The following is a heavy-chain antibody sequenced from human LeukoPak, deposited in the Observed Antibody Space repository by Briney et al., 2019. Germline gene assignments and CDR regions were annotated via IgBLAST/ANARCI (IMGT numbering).Heavy chain of an antibody. CDR1: GFTFGNYW. D-gene: IGHD3-9*01. Sequence: GGSLRLSCAASGFTFGNYWMHWVRQAPGKGLVWVSRINTDESSTNYADSVKGRFTISRDNAKKTLYLQMNSLTAKDTAVYYCARGQTYYDGSTGYHYYAFDMWGQGTMVTVSS. J-gene: IGHJ3*02. V-gene: IGHV3-74*01. CDR2: INTDESST. CDR3: ARGQTYYDGSTGYHYYAFDM.